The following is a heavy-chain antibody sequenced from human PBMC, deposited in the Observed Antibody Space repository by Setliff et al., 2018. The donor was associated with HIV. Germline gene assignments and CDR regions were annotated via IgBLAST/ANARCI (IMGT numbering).Heavy chain of an antibody. CDR3: TRRGYSQYYYYYYYMDV. Sequence: GGSLRLSCTASGFTFGDYAMSWVRQAPGKGLEWVGFIRSKAYGGTTEYAASVKGRFTISRDDSKSIAYLQMNSLKTEDTAVYYCTRRGYSQYYYYYYYMDVWGKGTTVTVSS. J-gene: IGHJ6*03. CDR2: IRSKAYGGTT. V-gene: IGHV3-49*04. CDR1: GFTFGDYA. D-gene: IGHD3-22*01.